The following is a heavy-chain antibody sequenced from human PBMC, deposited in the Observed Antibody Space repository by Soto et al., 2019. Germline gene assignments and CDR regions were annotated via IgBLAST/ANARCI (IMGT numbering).Heavy chain of an antibody. CDR3: EKERDTSRPSEADY. Sequence: GGSLRLSCAASGFTFSSYAMSWVRQAPGKGLEWVSAISGSGSSTYYADSVKGRFTISRDNSKNTLYLQMNSLRVEDTAVYYCEKERDTSRPSEADYWGQGSLVTVSS. J-gene: IGHJ4*02. CDR1: GFTFSSYA. CDR2: ISGSGSST. V-gene: IGHV3-23*01. D-gene: IGHD6-6*01.